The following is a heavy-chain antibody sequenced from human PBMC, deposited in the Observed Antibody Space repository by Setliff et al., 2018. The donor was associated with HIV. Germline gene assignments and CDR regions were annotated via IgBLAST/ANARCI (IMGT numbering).Heavy chain of an antibody. D-gene: IGHD3-22*01. CDR1: GGSITGHY. CDR3: ARQNYYDISGYYERPLDFDY. V-gene: IGHV4-59*08. CDR2: IYYSGSP. Sequence: LSLTCTVSGGSITGHYWSWIRQPPGKGLEWIGYIYYSGSPNYNPSLKSRVAISVDTSKNHFSLNLTSVTAADTAMYYCARQNYYDISGYYERPLDFDYWGQGTLVTVSS. J-gene: IGHJ4*02.